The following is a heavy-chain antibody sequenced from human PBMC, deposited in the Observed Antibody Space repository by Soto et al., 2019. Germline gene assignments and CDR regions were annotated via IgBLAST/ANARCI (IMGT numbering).Heavy chain of an antibody. CDR2: ISYDGSNK. D-gene: IGHD6-13*01. V-gene: IGHV3-30-3*01. CDR1: GFTFSSYA. Sequence: GGSLRLSCAASGFTFSSYAMHWVRQAPGKGLEWVAVISYDGSNKYYADSVKGRFTISRDNSKNTLYLQMNSLRAEDTAVYYCARVRYSSSWQFDAFDIWGQGTMVTVSS. CDR3: ARVRYSSSWQFDAFDI. J-gene: IGHJ3*02.